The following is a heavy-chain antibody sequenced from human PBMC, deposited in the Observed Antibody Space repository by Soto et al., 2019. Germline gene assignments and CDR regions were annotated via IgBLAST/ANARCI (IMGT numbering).Heavy chain of an antibody. CDR3: AKDMRDYDYVWGSYYYGMDV. Sequence: GGSLRLSCAASGFTFSSYGMHWVRQAPGKGLEWVAVISYDGSNKYYADSVKGRFTISRDNSKNTRYLQMNSLRAEDTAVYYCAKDMRDYDYVWGSYYYGMDVWGQGTTVTVSS. V-gene: IGHV3-30*18. CDR1: GFTFSSYG. J-gene: IGHJ6*02. CDR2: ISYDGSNK. D-gene: IGHD3-16*01.